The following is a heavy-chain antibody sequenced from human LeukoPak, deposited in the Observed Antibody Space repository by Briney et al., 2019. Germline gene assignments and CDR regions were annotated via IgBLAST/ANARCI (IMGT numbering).Heavy chain of an antibody. V-gene: IGHV1-2*02. J-gene: IGHJ4*02. D-gene: IGHD4-17*01. CDR3: ARDLRTVRLGFY. CDR1: GYTFTGYY. Sequence: ASVKVSCKASGYTFTGYYMHWVRQAPGQGLEWMGWINPNSGGTNYAQEFQGRVTMTRDTSISTAYMELSRLRSDDTAVYYCARDLRTVRLGFYWGQGTLVTVSS. CDR2: INPNSGGT.